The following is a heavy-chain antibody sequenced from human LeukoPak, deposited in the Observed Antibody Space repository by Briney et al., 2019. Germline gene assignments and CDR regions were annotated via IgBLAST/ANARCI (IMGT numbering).Heavy chain of an antibody. CDR1: GFAFSSYA. CDR2: ISGSGGST. Sequence: GGSLRLSCAASGFAFSSYAMSWVRQAPGKGLEWVSSISGSGGSTYYADSVKGRFTISRDNSKNTLYLQMNSLRAGDTAVYYCANGRDGYNFDYWGQGTLVTVSS. V-gene: IGHV3-23*01. CDR3: ANGRDGYNFDY. D-gene: IGHD5-24*01. J-gene: IGHJ4*02.